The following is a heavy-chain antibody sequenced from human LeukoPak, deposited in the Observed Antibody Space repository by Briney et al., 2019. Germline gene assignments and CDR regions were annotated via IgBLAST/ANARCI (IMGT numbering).Heavy chain of an antibody. CDR1: GDSVSTNSAA. CDR2: TYYRSTWSN. D-gene: IGHD2-21*01. J-gene: IGHJ4*02. CDR3: ARQMVGDFFDY. Sequence: SQTLSLTCAISGDSVSTNSAAWNWIRQSPSSGLEWLGRTYYRSTWSNDYAVSVKSRITVNPDTSKNRFSLHLNSVTPEDTAVYYCARQMVGDFFDYWGQGTLVTVSS. V-gene: IGHV6-1*01.